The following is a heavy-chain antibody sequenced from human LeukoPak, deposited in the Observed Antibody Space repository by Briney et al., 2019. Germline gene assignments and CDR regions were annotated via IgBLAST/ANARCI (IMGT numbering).Heavy chain of an antibody. CDR1: GGTFSSYA. CDR2: IIPIFGTA. D-gene: IGHD3-22*01. V-gene: IGHV1-69*13. Sequence: SVKVSCKASGGTFSSYAISWVRQAPGQGLEWMGGIIPIFGTANYAQKFQGRVTITADESTSTAYMELSSLRSDDTAVYYCARDSKWFINDYYYGMDVWGQGTTVAVSS. J-gene: IGHJ6*02. CDR3: ARDSKWFINDYYYGMDV.